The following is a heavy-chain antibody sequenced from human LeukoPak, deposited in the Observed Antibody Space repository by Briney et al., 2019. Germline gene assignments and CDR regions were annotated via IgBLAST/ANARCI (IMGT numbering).Heavy chain of an antibody. J-gene: IGHJ4*02. CDR1: GYTFTSYD. Sequence: SVKVSCKASGYTFTSYDINWVRQAPGQGLEWMGGIIPIFGTANYAQKFQGRVTITADESTSTAYMELSSLRSEDTAVYYCARAPDYGDYPYYFDYWGQGTLVTVSS. CDR3: ARAPDYGDYPYYFDY. V-gene: IGHV1-69*13. D-gene: IGHD4-17*01. CDR2: IIPIFGTA.